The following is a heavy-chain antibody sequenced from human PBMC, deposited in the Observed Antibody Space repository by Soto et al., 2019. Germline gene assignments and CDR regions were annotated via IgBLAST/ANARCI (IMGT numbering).Heavy chain of an antibody. CDR3: ASASIVATFDY. CDR1: GYTFTSSG. V-gene: IGHV1-18*01. J-gene: IGHJ4*02. Sequence: ASVKVSCKTSGYTFTSSGISWVRQAPGQGLEWMGWISAYNGNTNYAQKLQGRVTMTTDTSTSTAYMELRSLRSDDTAVYYCASASIVATFDYWGQGTLVTVSS. CDR2: ISAYNGNT. D-gene: IGHD5-12*01.